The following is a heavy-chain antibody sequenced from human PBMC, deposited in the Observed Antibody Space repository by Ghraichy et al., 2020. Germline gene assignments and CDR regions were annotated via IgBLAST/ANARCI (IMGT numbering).Heavy chain of an antibody. V-gene: IGHV3-66*01. D-gene: IGHD1-7*01. CDR3: TRAPGITGTTSQENYGMDV. Sequence: GESLNISCAASGFTVYSNYMSWVRQAPGKGLEWVSVIYSAGSTYYADSVKGRFTRSRDISKNTVYLQMNSLRVEDTALYYCTRAPGITGTTSQENYGMDVWSQGTTVTVSS. J-gene: IGHJ6*02. CDR2: IYSAGST. CDR1: GFTVYSNY.